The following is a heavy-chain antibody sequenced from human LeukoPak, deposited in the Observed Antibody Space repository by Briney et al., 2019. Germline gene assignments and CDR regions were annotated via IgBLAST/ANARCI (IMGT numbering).Heavy chain of an antibody. CDR1: GYTFTGYY. CDR3: ARGRLDGNYYVGEIDS. CDR2: LNPNSGDP. D-gene: IGHD3-10*02. V-gene: IGHV1-2*02. J-gene: IGHJ4*02. Sequence: ASVKVSCKASGYTFTGYYMHWVRQAPGQGLEWMGRLNPNSGDPNYAQKFQGRVTMTRDTSISTAYMELSRLRSDDTAVYYCARGRLDGNYYVGEIDSWGPGNLVTVSS.